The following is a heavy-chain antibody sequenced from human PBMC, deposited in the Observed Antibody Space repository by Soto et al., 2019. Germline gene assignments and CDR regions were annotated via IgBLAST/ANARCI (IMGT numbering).Heavy chain of an antibody. CDR1: GGSFSGYY. D-gene: IGHD3-3*01. CDR2: INHSGST. CDR3: ARSIFGVVSIDY. V-gene: IGHV4-34*01. Sequence: QAQLQQWGAGLLKPSETLSLTCAVYGGSFSGYYWSWIRQPPGKGLEWIGEINHSGSTNYNTSLKSRVTISVDTSKNQFSLKLSSVTAADTAVYYCARSIFGVVSIDYWGQGTLVTVSS. J-gene: IGHJ4*02.